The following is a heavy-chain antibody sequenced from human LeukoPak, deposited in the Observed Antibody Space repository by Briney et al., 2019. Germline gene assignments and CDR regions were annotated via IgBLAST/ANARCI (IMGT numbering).Heavy chain of an antibody. D-gene: IGHD6-6*01. V-gene: IGHV1-2*02. CDR3: AISIAARHNPPADAIEI. CDR2: INPNSGGT. J-gene: IGHJ3*02. Sequence: GSVKVSCKSSGYTFTGYYIHWVRQAPGQGVEWMGWINPNSGGTNYGQKCQGRVTITRDKSIRTAYTELSRLRSDDTAVYYCAISIAARHNPPADAIEIWGQRTMVTVSS. CDR1: GYTFTGYY.